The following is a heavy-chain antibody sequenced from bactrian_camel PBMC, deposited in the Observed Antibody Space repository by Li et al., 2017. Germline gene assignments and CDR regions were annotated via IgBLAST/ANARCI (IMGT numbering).Heavy chain of an antibody. Sequence: HVQLVESGGGLVQPGGSLRLSCAASGFTFSTYYMHWVRQAPGKGLEWVAAIDRGAWSTYYLDSVKGRFTNSRDSSKSTVTLQMNSLKTDDTAVYYCATAYGGNWLDYKSNLAYWGQGTQVTVS. CDR1: GFTFSTYY. J-gene: IGHJ4*01. V-gene: IGHV3S1*01. D-gene: IGHD6*01. CDR2: IDRGAWST. CDR3: ATAYGGNWLDYKSNLAY.